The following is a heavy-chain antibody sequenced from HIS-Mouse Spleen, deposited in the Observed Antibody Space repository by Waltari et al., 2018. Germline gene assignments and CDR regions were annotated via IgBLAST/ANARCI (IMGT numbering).Heavy chain of an antibody. D-gene: IGHD1-1*01. V-gene: IGHV1-2*02. CDR3: ARAHLYGGNCRVAVDI. CDR2: INPNSGGT. J-gene: IGHJ3*02. CDR1: GYTFTGYY. Sequence: QVQLVQSGAEVKKPGASVKVSCKASGYTFTGYYMHWVRQAPGQGLEWMGWINPNSGGTNYAQKFQGRVTMTRATSISTAYMELSRLRSDDTAVYYCARAHLYGGNCRVAVDIWGQGTMVTVSS.